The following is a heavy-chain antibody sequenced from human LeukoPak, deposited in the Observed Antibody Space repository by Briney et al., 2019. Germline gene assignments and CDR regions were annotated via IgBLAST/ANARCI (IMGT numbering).Heavy chain of an antibody. J-gene: IGHJ4*02. D-gene: IGHD3-10*01. Sequence: PGGSLRLSCAASGFTFSSYSMNWVRQAPGKGLEWVSSISSSSSYIYYAGSVKGRFTISRDNAKNSLYLQMNSLRAEDTAVYYCARALKRGPDYWGQGTLVTVSS. CDR1: GFTFSSYS. CDR2: ISSSSSYI. V-gene: IGHV3-21*01. CDR3: ARALKRGPDY.